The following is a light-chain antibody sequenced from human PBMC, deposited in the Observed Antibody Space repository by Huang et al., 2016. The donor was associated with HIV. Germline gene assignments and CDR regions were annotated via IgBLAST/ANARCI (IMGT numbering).Light chain of an antibody. CDR3: QHYRVWPPVYT. Sequence: EIVMTQSPATLSVSPGERATLSCRASQTVSSNLAWYPQKPGQAPRLLIYAAATRATDIPARFSGSGSGTEFTLTISSLQSEDFAVYYCQHYRVWPPVYTFGQGTKLEIK. V-gene: IGKV3-15*01. CDR2: AAA. CDR1: QTVSSN. J-gene: IGKJ2*01.